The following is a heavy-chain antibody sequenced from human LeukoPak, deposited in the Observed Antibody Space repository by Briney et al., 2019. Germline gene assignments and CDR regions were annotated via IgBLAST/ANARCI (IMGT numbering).Heavy chain of an antibody. D-gene: IGHD6-19*01. Sequence: ASVTVSCTASGYTFTSYDINWVRQATGQGLEWMGWINPNSGGTNYAQKFQGRVTMTRDTSISTAYMELSRLRSDDTAVHYCARDLDPGIAVALDYWGQGTLVTVSS. V-gene: IGHV1-2*02. J-gene: IGHJ4*02. CDR3: ARDLDPGIAVALDY. CDR1: GYTFTSYD. CDR2: INPNSGGT.